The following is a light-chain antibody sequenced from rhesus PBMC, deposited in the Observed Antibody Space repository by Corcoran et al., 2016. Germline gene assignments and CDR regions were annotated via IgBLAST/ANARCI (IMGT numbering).Light chain of an antibody. CDR2: AAS. V-gene: IGKV1-36*02. CDR1: QGISDY. CDR3: LQGYSTPFT. J-gene: IGKJ3*01. Sequence: DIQMTQSPSSLSASVGDRVTITCRASQGISDYLSWYQQKPGKAPKRLFYAASSLESGVPSRFSGNGSGTDFTLTISSLQPEDFAAYYCLQGYSTPFTFGPGTKLDIK.